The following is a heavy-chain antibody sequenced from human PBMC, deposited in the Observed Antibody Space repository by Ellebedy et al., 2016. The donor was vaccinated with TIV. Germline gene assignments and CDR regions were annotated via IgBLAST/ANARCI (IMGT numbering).Heavy chain of an antibody. D-gene: IGHD6-19*01. CDR1: GFTFSGYS. CDR2: IISSGRSI. Sequence: GESLKISCEASGFTFSGYSMNWVRQLPGKGLEWVSTIISSGRSIYYADSLKGRFTISRDNAKNTVYLQMESLRAEDTAVYYCARAGRGWYEFDFWGQGTQVTVSS. J-gene: IGHJ4*02. CDR3: ARAGRGWYEFDF. V-gene: IGHV3-21*01.